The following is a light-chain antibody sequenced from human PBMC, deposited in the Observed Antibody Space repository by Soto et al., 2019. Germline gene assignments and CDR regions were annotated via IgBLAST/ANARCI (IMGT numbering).Light chain of an antibody. CDR2: DAS. CDR3: QQRSNWPPLT. Sequence: EIVLTQSPATLSLSPGERATLSCRASLTITRFLAWYQRTPGQAPRLLIYDASNRASGIPARFAGSGSGTDFTLTISSLEPEDSAIYYCQQRSNWPPLTFGGGTKVEIK. CDR1: LTITRF. J-gene: IGKJ4*01. V-gene: IGKV3-11*01.